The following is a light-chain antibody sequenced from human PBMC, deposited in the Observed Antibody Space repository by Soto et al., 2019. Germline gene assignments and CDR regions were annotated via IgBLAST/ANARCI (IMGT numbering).Light chain of an antibody. CDR1: QSISTW. Sequence: DIQMTQSPSTLSASVGDRVTITCRASQSISTWLAWYQQKAGKAPKLLIYDASTLQSGVPSRFSGSGSGTEFTLTISSLQPDDFATYYCQQSRTVGQGTKVEI. V-gene: IGKV1-5*01. J-gene: IGKJ1*01. CDR2: DAS. CDR3: QQSRT.